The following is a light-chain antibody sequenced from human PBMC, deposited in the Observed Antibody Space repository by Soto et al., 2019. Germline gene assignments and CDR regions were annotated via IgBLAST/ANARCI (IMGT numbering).Light chain of an antibody. CDR2: DAS. V-gene: IGKV1-33*01. CDR3: QQYDTLWT. J-gene: IGKJ1*01. Sequence: DIQMTQSPSSLSASVGDRVTITCQASQDINNYLNWYQQKPGKAPKLLIYDASNLETGVPSRFSGSGSGTDFTFTISSLQPEDIATYHCQQYDTLWTFGQGTKVEIK. CDR1: QDINNY.